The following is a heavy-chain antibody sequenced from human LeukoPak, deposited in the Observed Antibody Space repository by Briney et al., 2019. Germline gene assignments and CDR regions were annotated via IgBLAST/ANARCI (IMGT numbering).Heavy chain of an antibody. D-gene: IGHD4-17*01. Sequence: GGSLRLSCTTSGFTFSSYGMHWVRQAPGKGLEWVAVTLNDGRSKYYADSVKGRFTISRDNSKNTLYLQMKSLRAEDTAVYYWARGLDYGDYFDCWGQGTLVTVSS. V-gene: IGHV3-30*03. J-gene: IGHJ4*02. CDR2: TLNDGRSK. CDR1: GFTFSSYG. CDR3: ARGLDYGDYFDC.